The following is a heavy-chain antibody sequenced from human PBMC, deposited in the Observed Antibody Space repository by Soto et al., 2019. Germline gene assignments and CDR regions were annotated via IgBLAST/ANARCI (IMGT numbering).Heavy chain of an antibody. CDR2: VYKSGDS. V-gene: IGHV4-59*01. CDR1: GVSISSYF. D-gene: IGHD2-21*02. CDR3: ARDGLRLDS. J-gene: IGHJ4*02. Sequence: QVQLQESGPGLVRPSETLSLTCTVSGVSISSYFWTWIRQSPGKGLEWIGSVYKSGDSNYNPSLKSRATISVDTSKNQFSLKLNSVTAADTAVYYCARDGLRLDSWGRGTLITVSS.